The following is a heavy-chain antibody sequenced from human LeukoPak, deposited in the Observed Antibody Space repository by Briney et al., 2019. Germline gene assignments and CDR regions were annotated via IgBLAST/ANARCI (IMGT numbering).Heavy chain of an antibody. CDR3: ARGGALLLWFGELFRKYNWFDP. V-gene: IGHV1-18*01. CDR2: ISAYNGNT. J-gene: IGHJ5*02. D-gene: IGHD3-10*01. Sequence: ASVKVSCKASGYTFTSYGISWVRQAPGQGLEWMGWISAYNGNTNYAQKLQGRVTMTTDTSTSTAYMELRSLRSDDTAVYYCARGGALLLWFGELFRKYNWFDPWGQGTLVTVSS. CDR1: GYTFTSYG.